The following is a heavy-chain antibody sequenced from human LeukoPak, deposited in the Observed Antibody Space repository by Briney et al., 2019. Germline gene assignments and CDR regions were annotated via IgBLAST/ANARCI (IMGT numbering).Heavy chain of an antibody. CDR3: GRTGIGSSYYYGMDV. J-gene: IGHJ6*02. CDR2: IYTSGST. D-gene: IGHD6-6*01. Sequence: SETLSLTCTVSGGSISSYYWSWIRQPAGKGLEWIGLIYTSGSTNYNPSLESRVTMSVDTSKNQFSLKLRSVTAADTAVYYCGRTGIGSSYYYGMDVWGQGTTVTVSS. CDR1: GGSISSYY. V-gene: IGHV4-4*07.